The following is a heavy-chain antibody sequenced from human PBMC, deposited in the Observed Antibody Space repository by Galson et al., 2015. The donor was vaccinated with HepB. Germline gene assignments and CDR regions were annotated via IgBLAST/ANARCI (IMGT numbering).Heavy chain of an antibody. CDR2: IYYSGST. CDR3: ASRYYDSSGYYYYDY. J-gene: IGHJ4*02. V-gene: IGHV4-59*01. Sequence: ETLSLTCTVSGGSISSYYWSWIRQPPGKGLEWIGYIYYSGSTNYNPSLKSRVTISVDTSKNQFSLKLSSVTAADTAVYYCASRYYDSSGYYYYDYWGQGTLVTVSS. D-gene: IGHD3-22*01. CDR1: GGSISSYY.